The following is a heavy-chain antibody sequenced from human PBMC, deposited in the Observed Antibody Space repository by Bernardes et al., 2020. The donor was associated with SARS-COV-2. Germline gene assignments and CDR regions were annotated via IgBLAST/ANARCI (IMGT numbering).Heavy chain of an antibody. CDR2: IFYTGST. V-gene: IGHV4-30-4*01. D-gene: IGHD2-15*01. CDR1: GGSISSGDYY. Sequence: SETLSLTCTVSGGSISSGDYYWSWIRQPPGEGLEWIGYIFYTGSTSYNPSLKSRVTLSVDTSKNLFSLKLSSVTAADSAVYYCASPGLLNWGQGTLVTVSS. CDR3: ASPGLLN. J-gene: IGHJ4*02.